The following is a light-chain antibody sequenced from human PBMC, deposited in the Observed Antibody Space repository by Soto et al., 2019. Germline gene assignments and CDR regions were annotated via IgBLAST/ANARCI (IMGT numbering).Light chain of an antibody. CDR2: KAS. Sequence: DIQMTQSPSTLSASVGDRVTITCRASQSISSWLAWYQHKPGKAPKLLIYKASSLESGVPSRFSGSGSGTEFTLTISSLQPDDFATYYCQQYNSYPCTFGQGTKVDIK. J-gene: IGKJ2*02. CDR1: QSISSW. V-gene: IGKV1-5*03. CDR3: QQYNSYPCT.